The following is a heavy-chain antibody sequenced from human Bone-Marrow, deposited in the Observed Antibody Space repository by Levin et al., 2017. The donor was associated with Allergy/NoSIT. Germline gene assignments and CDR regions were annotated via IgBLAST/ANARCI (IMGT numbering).Heavy chain of an antibody. Sequence: GGSLRLSCAASGFRIDDYSVHWVRQAPGKGLEWVAIMPYDARNIFYADFVRGRFTISRDKSKNSLFLEMNSLRVDDTAVYYCARALLGYTSAYYFATTGQGTLVTVAS. D-gene: IGHD2-2*02. CDR2: MPYDARNI. V-gene: IGHV3-30*04. J-gene: IGHJ4*02. CDR3: ARALLGYTSAYYFAT. CDR1: GFRIDDYS.